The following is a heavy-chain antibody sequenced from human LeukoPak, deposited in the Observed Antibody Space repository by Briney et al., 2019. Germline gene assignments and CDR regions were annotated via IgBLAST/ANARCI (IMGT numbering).Heavy chain of an antibody. D-gene: IGHD1-26*01. CDR1: GGSINNYY. CDR2: IYYSGST. J-gene: IGHJ6*03. CDR3: AREKWGGHYMEV. Sequence: KPSETLSLTCSVSGGSINNYYWTWIRQPPGKGLEWIGYIYYSGSTNYNPSLKNRVTISVDTSNNQFSLKLTSLTAADTAVYYCAREKWGGHYMEVWGKGTTATVSS. V-gene: IGHV4-59*01.